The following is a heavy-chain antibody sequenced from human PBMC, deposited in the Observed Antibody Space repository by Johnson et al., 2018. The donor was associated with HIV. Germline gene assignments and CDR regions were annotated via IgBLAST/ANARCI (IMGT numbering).Heavy chain of an antibody. CDR1: GFTFSSYG. J-gene: IGHJ3*02. D-gene: IGHD3-22*01. V-gene: IGHV3-30*02. CDR3: AKDLQDYYVSSGHDAFVI. Sequence: QMMLVESGGGVVQPGGSLRLSCAASGFTFSSYGMHWVRQAPGKGLEWVAFIRYDGSNKYYADSVKGRFTISRDNSKNTLYLQMNSLRAEDTAVYYCAKDLQDYYVSSGHDAFVIWGQGTMVTVSS. CDR2: IRYDGSNK.